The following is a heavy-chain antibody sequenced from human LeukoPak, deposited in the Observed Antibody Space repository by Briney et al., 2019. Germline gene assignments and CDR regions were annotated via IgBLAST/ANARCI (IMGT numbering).Heavy chain of an antibody. V-gene: IGHV3-21*01. J-gene: IGHJ4*02. CDR2: ISSSSSYI. CDR1: GFTFSSYS. CDR3: ARARNYYGSGSYI. Sequence: GGSLRLSCAASGFTFSSYSMNWVRQAPGKGLEWVSSISSSSSYIYYADSVKGRSTISRDNAKNSLYLQMNSLRAEDTAVYYCARARNYYGSGSYIWGQGTLVTVSS. D-gene: IGHD3-10*01.